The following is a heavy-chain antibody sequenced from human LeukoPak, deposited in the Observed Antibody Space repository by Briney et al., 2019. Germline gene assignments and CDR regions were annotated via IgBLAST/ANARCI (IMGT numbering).Heavy chain of an antibody. D-gene: IGHD6-19*01. CDR1: GDSVSRNSAA. V-gene: IGHV6-1*01. J-gene: IGHJ4*02. Sequence: SQTLSLTCAISGDSVSRNSAAWNWIRQSPSRGLEWLGRTYYRSKWYNDYAVSVKSRITINPDTSKNQFSLKLSSVTAADTAVYYCARGRTHRDVDFNLIFYSSGPDYWGQGTLVTVSS. CDR2: TYYRSKWYN. CDR3: ARGRTHRDVDFNLIFYSSGPDY.